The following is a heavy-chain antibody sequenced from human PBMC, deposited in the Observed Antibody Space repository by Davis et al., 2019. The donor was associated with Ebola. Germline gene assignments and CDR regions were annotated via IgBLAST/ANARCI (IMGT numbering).Heavy chain of an antibody. CDR3: AEGYYYGSGRTMDYYYMDV. V-gene: IGHV4-34*01. CDR2: INHSGST. CDR1: GGSFSGYY. J-gene: IGHJ6*03. D-gene: IGHD3-10*01. Sequence: PSETLSLTCAVYGGSFSGYYWSWIRQPPGKGLEWIGEINHSGSTNYNPSLKSRVTISVDTSKNQFSLKLSSVTAADTAVYYCAEGYYYGSGRTMDYYYMDVWGKGTTVTVSS.